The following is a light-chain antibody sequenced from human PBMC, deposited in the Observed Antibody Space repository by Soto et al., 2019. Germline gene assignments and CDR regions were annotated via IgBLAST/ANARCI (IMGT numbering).Light chain of an antibody. CDR2: SNN. V-gene: IGLV1-44*01. J-gene: IGLJ1*01. CDR3: AAWDDSLNGFYV. CDR1: SSNIGSNT. Sequence: SVLTQPPSASGTPGQGVTISCSGSSSNIGSNTVNWYQQLPGTAPKLLIYSNNQRPSGVPDRFSGSKSGASASLAISGLQSEDEADYYCAAWDDSLNGFYVFGTGTKVTVL.